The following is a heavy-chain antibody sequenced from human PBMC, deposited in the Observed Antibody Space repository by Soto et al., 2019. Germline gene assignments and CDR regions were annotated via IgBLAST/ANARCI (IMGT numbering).Heavy chain of an antibody. Sequence: SETLSLTCTVSGGSVSSGSFYWSWIRQPPGKGLEWIGYIYYSGSTNYNPSLKSRVTISVDTSKNQFSLKLSSVTAGDTAVYYCARGGRDYDILTGSPWPQNAFDIWGQGTMVTVSS. D-gene: IGHD3-9*01. V-gene: IGHV4-61*01. CDR3: ARGGRDYDILTGSPWPQNAFDI. CDR2: IYYSGST. CDR1: GGSVSSGSFY. J-gene: IGHJ3*02.